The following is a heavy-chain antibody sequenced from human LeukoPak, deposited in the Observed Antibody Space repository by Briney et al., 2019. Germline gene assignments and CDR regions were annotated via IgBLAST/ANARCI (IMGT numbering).Heavy chain of an antibody. V-gene: IGHV3-21*01. D-gene: IGHD2-8*01. CDR1: GFTFSTSS. J-gene: IGHJ3*02. CDR3: TRRYCTDGVCPFDI. Sequence: GGSLRLSCAASGFTFSTSSMTWVRQASGKGLEWVSSISRSGNYTYYADSVKGRFTMSRDNAKNSLYLQMNSLRAEDTAVYYCTRRYCTDGVCPFDIWGQGTMVTVSS. CDR2: ISRSGNYT.